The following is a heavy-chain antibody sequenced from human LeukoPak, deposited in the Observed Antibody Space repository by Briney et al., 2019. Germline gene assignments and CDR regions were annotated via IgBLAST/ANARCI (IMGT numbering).Heavy chain of an antibody. CDR3: ARSVYGDLDY. Sequence: GGSLRPPCAASGFTFSDYYMSWIRQAPGKGLEWVSHISGSGSTMYYADSVKGRFTISRDNAKNSLYLQMNSLRAEDTAMYYCARSVYGDLDYWGQGTLVTVSS. CDR1: GFTFSDYY. J-gene: IGHJ4*02. CDR2: ISGSGSTM. D-gene: IGHD4-17*01. V-gene: IGHV3-11*01.